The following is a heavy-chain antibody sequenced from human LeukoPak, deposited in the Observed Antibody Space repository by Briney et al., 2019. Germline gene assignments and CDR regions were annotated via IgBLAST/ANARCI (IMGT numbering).Heavy chain of an antibody. Sequence: PGGSLRLSCAASGFTFSSYSMNWVRQAPGKGLEWVSYISSSSSTIYYAASVKGRFTISRDNAKNSLYLQMNSLRAEDTAVYYCASGIQLWFFDYWGQGTLVTVSS. D-gene: IGHD5-18*01. CDR2: ISSSSSTI. CDR1: GFTFSSYS. V-gene: IGHV3-48*01. CDR3: ASGIQLWFFDY. J-gene: IGHJ4*02.